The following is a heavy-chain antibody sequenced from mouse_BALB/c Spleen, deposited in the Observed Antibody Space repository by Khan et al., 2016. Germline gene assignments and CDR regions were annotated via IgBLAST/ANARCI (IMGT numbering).Heavy chain of an antibody. CDR1: GFTFSSYG. CDR3: ARGGYGYHYFDY. D-gene: IGHD1-2*01. J-gene: IGHJ2*01. V-gene: IGHV5-6-3*01. CDR2: INSNGGST. Sequence: EVELVESGGGLVQPGGSLKLSCAASGFTFSSYGMSWVRQTPDKRLELVATINSNGGSTYSPDSVKGRFTISRDNAKNTLYLQMRSLKSEDTAMYYCARGGYGYHYFDYWGQGTTLTVSS.